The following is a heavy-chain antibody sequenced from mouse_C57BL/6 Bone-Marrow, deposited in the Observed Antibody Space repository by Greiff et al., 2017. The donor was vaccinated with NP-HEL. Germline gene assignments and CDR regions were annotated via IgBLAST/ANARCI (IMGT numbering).Heavy chain of an antibody. CDR3: ARMRAYYGSSYFDD. V-gene: IGHV1-50*01. D-gene: IGHD1-1*01. CDR1: GYTFTSYW. J-gene: IGHJ2*01. Sequence: QVQLQQPGAELVKPGASVKLSCKASGYTFTSYWMQWVKQRPGQGLEWIGEIDPSDSYTNYNQKFKGKATLTVDTSSSTAYMQLSSLTSEDSAVYYCARMRAYYGSSYFDDWGQGTTLTVSS. CDR2: IDPSDSYT.